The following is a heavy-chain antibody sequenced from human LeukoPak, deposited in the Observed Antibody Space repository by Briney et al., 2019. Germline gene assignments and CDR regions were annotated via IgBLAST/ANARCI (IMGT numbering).Heavy chain of an antibody. CDR2: ISDSGGTT. J-gene: IGHJ4*02. V-gene: IGHV3-23*01. CDR3: AKDARRSSGWYLFDH. CDR1: GFTFSNLA. Sequence: GGSLRLSCVGSGFTFSNLAMGWVRQAPGKGLEWVSVISDSGGTTYYAASVKGRFTISRDNSRNTLYLRMNSLRVEDTAVYYCAKDARRSSGWYLFDHWGQGALVTVS. D-gene: IGHD6-19*01.